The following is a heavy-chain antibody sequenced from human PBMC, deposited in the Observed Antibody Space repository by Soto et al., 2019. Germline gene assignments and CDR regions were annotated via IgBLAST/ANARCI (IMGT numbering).Heavy chain of an antibody. V-gene: IGHV1-18*01. CDR2: ISACNGNT. Sequence: ASVKVSGKASGYTFTSYGISWVRQAPGQGLEWMGWISACNGNTNYAQKLQGRVTMTTDTSTSTAYMELRSLRSDDTAVYYCAREMGSSGWFYLDAFDFRGQGSLVTGSS. CDR3: AREMGSSGWFYLDAFDF. D-gene: IGHD6-19*01. CDR1: GYTFTSYG. J-gene: IGHJ3*01.